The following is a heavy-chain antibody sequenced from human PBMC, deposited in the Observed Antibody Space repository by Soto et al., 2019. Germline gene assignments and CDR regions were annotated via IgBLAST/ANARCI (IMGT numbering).Heavy chain of an antibody. CDR2: AHDSGST. D-gene: IGHD3-3*01. CDR1: GGSIIGGSYY. V-gene: IGHV4-61*01. J-gene: IGHJ6*02. Sequence: PSETLSLTCTVSGGSIIGGSYYWSWIRQSPXKGLEWIGYAHDSGSTEYNPSLQSRLTISIDTSKNQFSLRLTAVTSADTAVYYCPRAHTCRSGFASALDVWGRGVTDTVSS. CDR3: PRAHTCRSGFASALDV.